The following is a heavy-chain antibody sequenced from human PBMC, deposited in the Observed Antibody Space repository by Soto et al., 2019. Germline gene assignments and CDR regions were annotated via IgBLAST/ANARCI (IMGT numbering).Heavy chain of an antibody. Sequence: QVQLVESGGGVVQPGRSLRLSCAASGFTFSSYGMHWVRQAPGKGLEWVAGLWYDGSNKYYADSVNGRFTSSRDNSKNTLYLEMNSLRAEDTAVYYCARDGSISGYYYYYGMDVWGQGTTVTVSS. D-gene: IGHD3-9*01. CDR3: ARDGSISGYYYYYGMDV. V-gene: IGHV3-33*01. J-gene: IGHJ6*02. CDR1: GFTFSSYG. CDR2: LWYDGSNK.